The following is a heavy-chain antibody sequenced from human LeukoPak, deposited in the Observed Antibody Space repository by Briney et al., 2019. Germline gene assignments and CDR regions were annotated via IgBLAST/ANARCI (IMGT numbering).Heavy chain of an antibody. CDR2: IIPIFGTA. D-gene: IGHD2-2*01. V-gene: IGHV1-69*06. CDR3: AARGCSSTSCPGNFYYYYYYMDV. CDR1: GGTFSSYA. J-gene: IGHJ6*03. Sequence: ASVKVSCKASGGTFSSYAISWVRQAPGQGLEWMGGIIPIFGTANYAQKFQGRVTITADKSTSTAYMELSSLRSEDTAVYYCAARGCSSTSCPGNFYYYYYYMDVWGKGTTVTVSS.